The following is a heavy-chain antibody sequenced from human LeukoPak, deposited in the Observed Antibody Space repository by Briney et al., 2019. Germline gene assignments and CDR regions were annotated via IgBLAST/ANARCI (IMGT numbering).Heavy chain of an antibody. D-gene: IGHD3-22*01. CDR3: ATWHIPPYDSSGHLDY. Sequence: ASVKVSCRVSGYTLTELSMHWVRQAPGKGLEWMGGFDPEDGVTIYAQKFQGRVTMTEDTSTDTAYMELSSLRSEDTAVYYCATWHIPPYDSSGHLDYWGQGTLVIVSS. J-gene: IGHJ4*02. CDR1: GYTLTELS. CDR2: FDPEDGVT. V-gene: IGHV1-24*01.